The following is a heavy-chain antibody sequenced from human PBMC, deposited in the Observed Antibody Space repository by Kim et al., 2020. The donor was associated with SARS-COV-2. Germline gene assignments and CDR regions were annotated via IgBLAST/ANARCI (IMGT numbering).Heavy chain of an antibody. D-gene: IGHD3-3*01. J-gene: IGHJ4*02. CDR1: GGSISSSSYY. V-gene: IGHV4-39*01. Sequence: SETLSLTCTVSGGSISSSSYYWGWIRQPPGKGLEWIGSIYYSGSTYYNPSLKSRVTISVDTSKNQFSLKLSSVTAADTAVYYCARKLSEYYDFWSGYYEDYWGQGTLVTVSS. CDR2: IYYSGST. CDR3: ARKLSEYYDFWSGYYEDY.